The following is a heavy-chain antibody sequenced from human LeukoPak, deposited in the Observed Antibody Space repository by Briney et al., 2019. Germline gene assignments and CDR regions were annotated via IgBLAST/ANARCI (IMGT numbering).Heavy chain of an antibody. V-gene: IGHV3-21*01. J-gene: IGHJ6*02. CDR3: AREGRWYRDYYYGMDV. Sequence: GGSLRLSCAASGFTFSSYSMNWVRQAPGKGLEWVSSISSSSSYIYYADPVKGRFTISRDNAKNSLYLQMNSLRAEDTAVYYCAREGRWYRDYYYGMDVWGQGTTVTVSS. D-gene: IGHD4-23*01. CDR2: ISSSSSYI. CDR1: GFTFSSYS.